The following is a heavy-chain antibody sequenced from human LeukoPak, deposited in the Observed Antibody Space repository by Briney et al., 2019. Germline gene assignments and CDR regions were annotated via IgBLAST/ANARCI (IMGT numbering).Heavy chain of an antibody. D-gene: IGHD6-19*01. CDR1: GFTFSSYA. CDR3: ARGSGDHNWFDP. Sequence: GRSLRLSCAASGFTFSSYAMHWVRQAPGKGLEWVAVISYDGSNKYYADSVKGRFTISRDNSKNTLYLQMNSLRAEDTAVYYCARGSGDHNWFDPWGQGTLVTVSS. J-gene: IGHJ5*02. V-gene: IGHV3-30*14. CDR2: ISYDGSNK.